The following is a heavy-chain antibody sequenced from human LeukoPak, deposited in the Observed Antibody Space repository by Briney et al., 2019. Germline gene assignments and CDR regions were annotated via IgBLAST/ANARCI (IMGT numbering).Heavy chain of an antibody. CDR1: GGSFSGYY. CDR2: INHSGST. Sequence: SETLSLTCAAYGGSFSGYYWSWIRQPPGKGLEWIGEINHSGSTNYNPSLKSRVTISVDTSKNQFSLKLSSVTAADTAVYYCASSRSGYYDLNNWFDPWGQGTLVTVSS. D-gene: IGHD3-3*01. J-gene: IGHJ5*02. CDR3: ASSRSGYYDLNNWFDP. V-gene: IGHV4-34*01.